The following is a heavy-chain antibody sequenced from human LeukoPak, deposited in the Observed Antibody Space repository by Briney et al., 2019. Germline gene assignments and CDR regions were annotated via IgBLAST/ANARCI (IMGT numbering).Heavy chain of an antibody. J-gene: IGHJ6*02. V-gene: IGHV3-11*01. Sequence: GGSLRLSCAASGFTFSDYYMSWIRQAPGKGLEWFSYISSSGSTIYYADSVKGRFTISRDNAKNSLYLQMTSLRAEGTAVYYCAREPILWGYYYYGMDVWGQGTTVTVSS. CDR2: ISSSGSTI. CDR1: GFTFSDYY. CDR3: AREPILWGYYYYGMDV. D-gene: IGHD3-10*01.